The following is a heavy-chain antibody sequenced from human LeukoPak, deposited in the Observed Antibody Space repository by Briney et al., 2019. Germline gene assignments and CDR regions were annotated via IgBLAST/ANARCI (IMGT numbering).Heavy chain of an antibody. CDR1: GGSFSGYY. J-gene: IGHJ3*02. CDR3: ARLAFWDAFDI. CDR2: INHSGST. V-gene: IGHV4-34*01. D-gene: IGHD3-3*01. Sequence: KSSETLSLTCAVYGGSFSGYYWSWIRQPPGKGLEWIGEINHSGSTNYNPSLKSRVTISVDTSKNQFSLKLSSVTAADTAVYYCARLAFWDAFDIWGQGTMVTVSS.